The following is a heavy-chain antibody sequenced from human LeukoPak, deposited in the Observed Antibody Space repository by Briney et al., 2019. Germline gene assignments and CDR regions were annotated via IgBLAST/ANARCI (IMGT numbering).Heavy chain of an antibody. J-gene: IGHJ4*02. CDR1: GYTFTSYA. Sequence: ASVKVSCKASGYTFTSYAMHWVRQAPGQRLEWMGWINAGNGNTKYPQKFQGRVTITRDTSASTVYLELSSLRSEDTAVYYCARYNNNWCFDYWGQGTPVTVSS. V-gene: IGHV1-3*01. CDR3: ARYNNNWCFDY. CDR2: INAGNGNT. D-gene: IGHD6-13*01.